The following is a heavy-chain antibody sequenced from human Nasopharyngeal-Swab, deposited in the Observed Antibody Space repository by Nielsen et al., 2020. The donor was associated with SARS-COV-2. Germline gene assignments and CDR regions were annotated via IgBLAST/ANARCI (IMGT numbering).Heavy chain of an antibody. CDR1: GFTFSIYA. D-gene: IGHD5-12*01. Sequence: GESLKISCAASGFTFSIYAMHWVRQAPGKGLEWVAVISCDGSNKYYADSVKGRFTISRDNSKNTLYLQMNSLRVEDTAVYFCAKPRSGGYEDYFDYWGQGTLVTASS. J-gene: IGHJ4*02. V-gene: IGHV3-30*18. CDR2: ISCDGSNK. CDR3: AKPRSGGYEDYFDY.